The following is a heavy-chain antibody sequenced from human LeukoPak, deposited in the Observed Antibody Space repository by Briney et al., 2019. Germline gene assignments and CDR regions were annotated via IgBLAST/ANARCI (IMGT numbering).Heavy chain of an antibody. V-gene: IGHV3-7*01. J-gene: IGHJ5*02. D-gene: IGHD3-16*01. CDR3: ASQSYARFDP. Sequence: GGSLRLSCAASGFTFRSKWMSWVRQAPGKGLEWVGNIQPDGSEQYPVDSVKGRFTISRDNARNSLFLQMNSLRVEDTAVYYCASQSYARFDPWGQGTLVTVSS. CDR1: GFTFRSKW. CDR2: IQPDGSEQ.